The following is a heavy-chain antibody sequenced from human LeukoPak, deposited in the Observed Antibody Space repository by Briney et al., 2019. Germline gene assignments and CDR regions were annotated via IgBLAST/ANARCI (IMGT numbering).Heavy chain of an antibody. CDR2: IYSGGDT. Sequence: GGSLRLSCTASGFTVSSNYMNWVRQAPGKGLEWVSVIYSGGDTYYADSVKGRFTISRDNSKNTLYLQMNSLRAEDTAVYYCAKEGNIVGATKGIVDYWGQGTLVTVSS. J-gene: IGHJ4*02. CDR3: AKEGNIVGATKGIVDY. CDR1: GFTVSSNY. D-gene: IGHD1-26*01. V-gene: IGHV3-53*01.